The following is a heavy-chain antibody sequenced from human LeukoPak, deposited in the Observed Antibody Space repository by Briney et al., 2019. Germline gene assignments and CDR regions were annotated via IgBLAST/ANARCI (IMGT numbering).Heavy chain of an antibody. D-gene: IGHD6-13*01. V-gene: IGHV4-59*12. CDR3: ATGIAAAGTRVFDY. CDR1: GGSISNDY. J-gene: IGHJ4*02. Sequence: PSETLSLTCIVSGGSISNDYWSWIRQPPGKGLEWIGYIYYSGSTNYNPSLKSRVTISVDKSKNQFSLKLSSVTAADTAVYYCATGIAAAGTRVFDYWGQGTLVTVSS. CDR2: IYYSGST.